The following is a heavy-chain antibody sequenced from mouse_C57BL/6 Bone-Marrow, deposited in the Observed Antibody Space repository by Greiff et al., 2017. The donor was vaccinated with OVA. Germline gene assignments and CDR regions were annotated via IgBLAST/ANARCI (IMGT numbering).Heavy chain of an antibody. V-gene: IGHV2-9*01. CDR2: IWGGGST. J-gene: IGHJ4*01. Sequence: QVKLMESGAGLVAPSQSLSITCTVSGFSLTSYGVDWVRQPPGKGLEWLGVIWGGGSTNYNSALMYRLSISKDNSKSQVFLKMNSRQTDDTAMYYCAKRDGSRPYAMDYWGQGTSVTVSS. CDR1: GFSLTSYG. CDR3: AKRDGSRPYAMDY. D-gene: IGHD1-1*01.